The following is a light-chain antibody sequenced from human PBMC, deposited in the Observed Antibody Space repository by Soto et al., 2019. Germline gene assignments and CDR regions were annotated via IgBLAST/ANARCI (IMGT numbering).Light chain of an antibody. V-gene: IGKV1-39*01. Sequence: DIQMTQSPSSLSASVGDRVTITCRTSQSINNYVTWFQQKPGMAPNLLTYGASTLQGGVPSRFSGSGSGTDFTLTISSLQPDDFATYYCQQTFTTPHTFGQGTKLYI. CDR2: GAS. CDR3: QQTFTTPHT. J-gene: IGKJ2*01. CDR1: QSINNY.